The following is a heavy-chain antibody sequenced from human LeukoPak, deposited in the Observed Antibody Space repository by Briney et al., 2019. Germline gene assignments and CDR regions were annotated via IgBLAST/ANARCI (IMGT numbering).Heavy chain of an antibody. J-gene: IGHJ4*02. D-gene: IGHD4-17*01. CDR3: ARDFRIQIDYDDSRGFDY. V-gene: IGHV1-18*04. CDR1: GYTFTSYG. Sequence: GASVKVSCKASGYTFTSYGISWVRQAPGQGLEWMGWISAYNGNTNYAQKLQGRVTMTTDTSTSTAYMELRSLRSDDTAVYYCARDFRIQIDYDDSRGFDYWGQGTLVTVSS. CDR2: ISAYNGNT.